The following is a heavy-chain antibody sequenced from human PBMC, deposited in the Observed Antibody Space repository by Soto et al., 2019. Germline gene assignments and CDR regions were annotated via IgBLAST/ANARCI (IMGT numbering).Heavy chain of an antibody. J-gene: IGHJ4*02. CDR3: AKGGRQWLVTSDFNY. CDR2: VSHDGRNT. CDR1: GFTFSDYA. Sequence: VQLVESGGGVVQPGRSLRLSCAASGFTFSDYAMHWVRQAPGKGLEWVAVVSHDGRNTHYADSVKGRFTISRDSSKNTVALEMTSLRAEDTADYYCAKGGRQWLVTSDFNYWGQGALVTVSS. D-gene: IGHD6-19*01. V-gene: IGHV3-30*18.